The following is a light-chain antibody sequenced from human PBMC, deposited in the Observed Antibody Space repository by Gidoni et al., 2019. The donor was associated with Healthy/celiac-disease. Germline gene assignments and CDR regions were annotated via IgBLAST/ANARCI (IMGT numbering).Light chain of an antibody. V-gene: IGKV1-39*01. CDR2: SAS. J-gene: IGKJ3*01. CDR1: QSISSY. Sequence: DIQMPQSPSSLSASVGDRVTLHCRASQSISSYLNWYQQKPGKAPKLLIYSASSLQRWVPSRFSGSGSGTDFTLTISSLQPEDFATYYCQQSYSTPLFTFGPXTKVDIK. CDR3: QQSYSTPLFT.